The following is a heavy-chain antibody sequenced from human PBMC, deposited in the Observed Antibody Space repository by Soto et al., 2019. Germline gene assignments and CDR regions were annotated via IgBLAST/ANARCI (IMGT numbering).Heavy chain of an antibody. CDR1: GYTFTGYY. CDR2: INPNSGGT. J-gene: IGHJ6*02. V-gene: IGHV1-2*04. Sequence: ASVKVSCKASGYTFTGYYMHWVRQAPGQGLEWMGWINPNSGGTNYAQKFQGWVTMTRDTSISTAYMELSRLRSDDTAVYYCARDESGSYFDYYYGMDVWGQGTTVTVSS. D-gene: IGHD1-26*01. CDR3: ARDESGSYFDYYYGMDV.